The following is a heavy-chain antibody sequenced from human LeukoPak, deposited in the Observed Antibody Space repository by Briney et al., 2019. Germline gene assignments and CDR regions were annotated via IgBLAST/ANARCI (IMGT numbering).Heavy chain of an antibody. CDR1: GFTFSSYG. J-gene: IGHJ3*02. CDR2: IRYDGSNK. V-gene: IGHV3-30*02. CDR3: ARDGGAGTPWAFDI. Sequence: GGSLRLSCAASGFTFSSYGLHWVRQAPGKGLEWVAFIRYDGSNKYYADSVKGRFTISRDNSKNTLYLQMNSLRAEDMALYYCARDGGAGTPWAFDIWGQGTMVTVSS. D-gene: IGHD6-25*01.